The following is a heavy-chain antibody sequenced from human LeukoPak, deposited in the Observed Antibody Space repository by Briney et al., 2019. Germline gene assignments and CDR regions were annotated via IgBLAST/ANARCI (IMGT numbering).Heavy chain of an antibody. Sequence: GGSLRLSCAASGFTFSSYGMHWVRQAPGKGLEWVAVISYDGSNKYYADSVKRRFTISRDNSKNTLYLQMNSLRAEDTAVYFCARPRTNDYGGNFDYWGQGTLVTVSS. CDR1: GFTFSSYG. CDR3: ARPRTNDYGGNFDY. CDR2: ISYDGSNK. V-gene: IGHV3-30*03. D-gene: IGHD4-23*01. J-gene: IGHJ4*02.